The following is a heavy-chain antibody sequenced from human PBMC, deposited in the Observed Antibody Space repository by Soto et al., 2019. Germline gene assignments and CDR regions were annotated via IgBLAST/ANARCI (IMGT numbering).Heavy chain of an antibody. CDR3: ARGAGSVTPFYFDL. J-gene: IGHJ2*01. V-gene: IGHV1-3*01. CDR1: GYTFTSYA. D-gene: IGHD3-10*01. Sequence: QVQVVQSGAEVKKPGASVKVSCKASGYTFTSYAMHWVRQAPGQRLEWMGWINPGNGNTKNSQKFQGRVTITRDTFASTAYMELSSLRSEDTAVSYCARGAGSVTPFYFDLGGRGTLVTVSS. CDR2: INPGNGNT.